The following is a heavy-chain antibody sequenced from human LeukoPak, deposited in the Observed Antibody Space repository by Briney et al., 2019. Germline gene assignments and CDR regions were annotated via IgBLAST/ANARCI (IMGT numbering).Heavy chain of an antibody. Sequence: PGGSLRLSCAASGFTFSGYWMRWVRQAPGKGLEWVANIKEDGSEKHYVDSVEGRFTSSIDNARNALYLQMNSLRAEDTAVYYCAKDRVDYYYGMDVWGQGTTVTVSS. CDR2: IKEDGSEK. J-gene: IGHJ6*02. CDR1: GFTFSGYW. CDR3: AKDRVDYYYGMDV. V-gene: IGHV3-7*03.